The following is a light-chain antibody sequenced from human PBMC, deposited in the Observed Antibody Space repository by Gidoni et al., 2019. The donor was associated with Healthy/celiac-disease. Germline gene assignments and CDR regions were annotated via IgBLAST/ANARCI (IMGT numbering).Light chain of an antibody. CDR2: SNN. Sequence: QSVLTQPPSASGTPGQRVTTSCSGSSPNIGSNTVNWYQQLPGTAPKLLIYSNNQRPSGLPDRFSGSESGNSASLAISGIQSEDEADYYCAAWDDSLNGWVFGGGTKLTVL. CDR3: AAWDDSLNGWV. J-gene: IGLJ3*02. V-gene: IGLV1-44*01. CDR1: SPNIGSNT.